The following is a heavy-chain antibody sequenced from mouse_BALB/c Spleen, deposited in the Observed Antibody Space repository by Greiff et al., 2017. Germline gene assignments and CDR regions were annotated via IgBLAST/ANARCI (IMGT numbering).Heavy chain of an antibody. CDR3: TSPYYYGSSSFAY. D-gene: IGHD1-1*01. Sequence: QVHVKQSGAELVKPGASVKLSCKASGYTFTSYYMYWVKQRPGQGLEWIGEINPSNGGTNFNEKFKSKATLTVDKSSSTAYMQLSSLTSEDSAVYYCTSPYYYGSSSFAYWGQGTLVTVSA. CDR2: INPSNGGT. J-gene: IGHJ3*01. CDR1: GYTFTSYY. V-gene: IGHV1S81*02.